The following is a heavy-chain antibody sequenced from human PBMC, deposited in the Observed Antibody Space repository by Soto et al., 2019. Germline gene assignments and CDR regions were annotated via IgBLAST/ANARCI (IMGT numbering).Heavy chain of an antibody. V-gene: IGHV1-8*01. D-gene: IGHD1-26*01. J-gene: IGHJ3*02. Sequence: ASVKVSCKAFGYTFTSYDINWVRQATGQGLEWMGWMNPNSGNTGYAQKFQGRVTMTRNTSISTAYMELSSLRSEDTAVYYCASRDRSGSYSAFEIWGKGTMVTVSS. CDR3: ASRDRSGSYSAFEI. CDR1: GYTFTSYD. CDR2: MNPNSGNT.